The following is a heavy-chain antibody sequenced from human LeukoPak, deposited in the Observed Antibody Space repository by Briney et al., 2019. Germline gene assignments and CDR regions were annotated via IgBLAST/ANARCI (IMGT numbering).Heavy chain of an antibody. Sequence: PSETLSLTCTVSGGSFRSYCWSWIRQPPGKGLEWIGYIYYSGSTNYNPSVKRRVTISVDTSKNQFSLKLSSVTAADTAVYYCARVGSGWSDYYYYYTDVWGKGTTVTVSS. D-gene: IGHD6-19*01. J-gene: IGHJ6*03. V-gene: IGHV4-59*01. CDR2: IYYSGST. CDR1: GGSFRSYC. CDR3: ARVGSGWSDYYYYYTDV.